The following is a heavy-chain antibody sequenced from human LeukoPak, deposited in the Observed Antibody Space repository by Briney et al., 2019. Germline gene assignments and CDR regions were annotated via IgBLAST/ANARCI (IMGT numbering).Heavy chain of an antibody. J-gene: IGHJ4*02. V-gene: IGHV3-30*18. CDR2: ITYDGSNK. Sequence: GGSLRLSCAASRFTFSSYGMHWVRQAPGKGLEWVALITYDGSNKYYTDSVKGRFTISRDNSKTTLYLQVNSLRAEDTAVYYCAKIPQPYCGGDCSHFDYWGQGTLVTVSS. D-gene: IGHD2-21*02. CDR1: RFTFSSYG. CDR3: AKIPQPYCGGDCSHFDY.